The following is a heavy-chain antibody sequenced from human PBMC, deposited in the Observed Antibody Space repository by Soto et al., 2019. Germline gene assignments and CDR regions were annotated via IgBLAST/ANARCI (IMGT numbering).Heavy chain of an antibody. D-gene: IGHD3-16*02. CDR2: VFYSGTT. J-gene: IGHJ4*02. CDR1: GDSFSSGGYY. CDR3: ARTTTYYDYIWGSYRPNDFDF. V-gene: IGHV4-31*03. Sequence: QVLQQESGPGLVKPSQTLSLTCTVSGDSFSSGGYYWSWIRQHPGKGLEWIGYVFYSGTTYYSPSLKSRVSISVDTSKNQFSLSLSSVTAADTAVYYCARTTTYYDYIWGSYRPNDFDFWGQGTLVTVSS.